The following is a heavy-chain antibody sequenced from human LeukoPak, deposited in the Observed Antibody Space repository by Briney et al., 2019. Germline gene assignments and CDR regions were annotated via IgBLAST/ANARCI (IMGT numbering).Heavy chain of an antibody. J-gene: IGHJ4*02. D-gene: IGHD3-16*01. CDR3: ARGGGARLRYPFDY. CDR2: IDTNTGNP. Sequence: ASVKVSCKASGYTFSSYPMIWVRQAPGQGLEWVGWIDTNTGNPSNAQGFTGRVVFSLDTSASTTFLHINNLKADDTAVYYCARGGGARLRYPFDYWGQGTLVTVSS. V-gene: IGHV7-4-1*02. CDR1: GYTFSSYP.